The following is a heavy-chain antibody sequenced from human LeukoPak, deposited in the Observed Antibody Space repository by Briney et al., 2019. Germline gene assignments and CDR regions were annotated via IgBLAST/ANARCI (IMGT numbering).Heavy chain of an antibody. CDR3: ARVGTMVRGVTSGNWFYP. J-gene: IGHJ5*02. D-gene: IGHD3-10*01. CDR2: IIPILGIA. Sequence: ASVKVSCKASGGTFSSYAISWVRQVPGKGLEWMGRIIPILGIANYAQKFQGRVTITADKSTSTAYMELSSLRSEDTAVYYCARVGTMVRGVTSGNWFYPWGQGTLVTVSS. CDR1: GGTFSSYA. V-gene: IGHV1-69*04.